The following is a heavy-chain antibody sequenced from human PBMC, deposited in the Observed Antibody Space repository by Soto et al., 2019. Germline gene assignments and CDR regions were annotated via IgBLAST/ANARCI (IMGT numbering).Heavy chain of an antibody. J-gene: IGHJ6*02. CDR1: GFTFSSYA. V-gene: IGHV3-30-3*01. D-gene: IGHD2-2*01. CDR3: AREHCTSTSSCTGMDV. CDR2: LSYEGSNK. Sequence: QVQLVESGGGVVQPGRSLRLSCTASGFTFSSYAMHWVRQAPGRGLGWVAVLSYEGSNKFYADHLKGRFTISRDNSQDTVYLQMDSLRTEDTAVYYCAREHCTSTSSCTGMDVWGQGTTVTVSS.